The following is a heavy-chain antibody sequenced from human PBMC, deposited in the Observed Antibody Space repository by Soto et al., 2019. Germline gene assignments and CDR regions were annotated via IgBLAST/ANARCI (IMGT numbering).Heavy chain of an antibody. D-gene: IGHD6-19*01. CDR2: IIPIFGTA. V-gene: IGHV1-69*06. CDR1: GGTFSSYA. J-gene: IGHJ4*02. CDR3: ARAAGYTYSSGWTYYFAY. Sequence: QVPLVQSRAEVKKPGSSVKVSCKASGGTFSSYAISWVRQAPGQRLEWMGGIIPIFGTANYAQKFQGRVTITVDKSTSTAYMELSSLRSEDTAVYYCARAAGYTYSSGWTYYFAYWGQGTLVTVSS.